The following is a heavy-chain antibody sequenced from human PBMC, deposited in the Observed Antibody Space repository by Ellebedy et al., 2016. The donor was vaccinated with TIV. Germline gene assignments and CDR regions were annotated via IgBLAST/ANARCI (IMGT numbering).Heavy chain of an antibody. CDR3: AREAIRYATSGYYFDY. Sequence: GESLKISCAASGFTFSNYCMSWVRQAPGKGLEWVANIKQGGSDIHYADSVKGRFTISRDNAKSSLYLQMNSLRAEETSVYYCAREAIRYATSGYYFDYWGQGTLVTVSS. V-gene: IGHV3-7*01. CDR2: IKQGGSDI. J-gene: IGHJ4*02. CDR1: GFTFSNYC. D-gene: IGHD3-22*01.